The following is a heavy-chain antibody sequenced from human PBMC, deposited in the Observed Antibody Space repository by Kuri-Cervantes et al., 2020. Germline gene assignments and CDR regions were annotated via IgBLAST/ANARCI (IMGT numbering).Heavy chain of an antibody. J-gene: IGHJ4*02. D-gene: IGHD5-18*01. Sequence: GESLKISCAASGFTFSNYWMSWVRQVPGKGLQWVANINQEGTEKYYVDSVKGPITISRDNAKNSLYLQMNSLRDEDTAVYYCARVANGGYSYGSGGPDYWGQGTLVTVSS. V-gene: IGHV3-7*01. CDR3: ARVANGGYSYGSGGPDY. CDR2: INQEGTEK. CDR1: GFTFSNYW.